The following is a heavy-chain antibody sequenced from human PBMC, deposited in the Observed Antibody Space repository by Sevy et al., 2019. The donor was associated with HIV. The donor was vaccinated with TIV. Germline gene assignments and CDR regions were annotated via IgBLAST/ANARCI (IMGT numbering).Heavy chain of an antibody. Sequence: ASVKVSCRATEYPFTTYSIDWFLQVAGRGFEWLGWLRPNSGETAYAPSFQGRLTFTRDTSISTAYMELSSLTSDDTAIYYCARWGGESMDRFDVWGRRTMVTVSS. CDR1: EYPFTTYS. CDR2: LRPNSGET. V-gene: IGHV1-8*01. CDR3: ARWGGESMDRFDV. D-gene: IGHD3-10*01. J-gene: IGHJ3*01.